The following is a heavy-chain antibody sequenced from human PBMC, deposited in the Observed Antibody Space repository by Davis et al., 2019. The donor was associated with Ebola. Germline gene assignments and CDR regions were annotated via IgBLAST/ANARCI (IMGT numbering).Heavy chain of an antibody. CDR3: ATHTLYGDYYYGMDV. D-gene: IGHD4-17*01. J-gene: IGHJ6*04. Sequence: GGSLRLSCAASGFTFRAYAMSWVRQAPGKGLEWVANIKQDGSEKYCVDSVKGRFTISRDNSKNTLYLQMNSLRAEDTAVYYCATHTLYGDYYYGMDVWGKGTTVTVSS. V-gene: IGHV3-7*01. CDR2: IKQDGSEK. CDR1: GFTFRAYA.